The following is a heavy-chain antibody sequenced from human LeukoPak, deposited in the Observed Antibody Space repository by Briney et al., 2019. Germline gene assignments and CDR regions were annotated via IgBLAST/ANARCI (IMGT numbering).Heavy chain of an antibody. Sequence: PGGSPRLSCAASGFTFSSYWMSWVRQAPGKGLEWVANIKQDGSEKYYVDSVKGRFTISRETAKNSLYLHMSILRAEGAAVYYCARDGPIFGMVRGVITRPFDYWGQGTLVTVSS. V-gene: IGHV3-7*01. D-gene: IGHD3-10*01. J-gene: IGHJ4*02. CDR1: GFTFSSYW. CDR3: ARDGPIFGMVRGVITRPFDY. CDR2: IKQDGSEK.